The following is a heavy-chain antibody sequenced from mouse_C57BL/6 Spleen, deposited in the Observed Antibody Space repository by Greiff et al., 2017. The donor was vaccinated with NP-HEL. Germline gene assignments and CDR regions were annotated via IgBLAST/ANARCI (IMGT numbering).Heavy chain of an antibody. D-gene: IGHD3-3*01. CDR1: GYTFTDYA. Sequence: VQLVESGAELVRPGASVTLSCKASGYTFTDYAMHWVKQTPVHGLEWIGAIDPETGGTAYNQKFKGKAILTADKSSSTAYMELRSLTSEDSAVYYCTRGLWFAYWGQGTLVTVSA. J-gene: IGHJ3*01. CDR2: IDPETGGT. CDR3: TRGLWFAY. V-gene: IGHV1-15*01.